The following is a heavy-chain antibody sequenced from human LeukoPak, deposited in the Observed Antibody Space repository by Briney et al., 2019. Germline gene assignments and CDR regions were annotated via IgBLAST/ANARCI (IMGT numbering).Heavy chain of an antibody. CDR1: GFTFSSYS. V-gene: IGHV3-48*01. CDR3: ARYKGGMVP. CDR2: ISSSSSTI. Sequence: GGSLRLSCTPSGFTFSSYSMNWVRQAPGKGLEWISYISSSSSTIYYADSVKGRFTISRDNAKNSLYLQMNSLRAEDTAVYYCARYKGGMVPWGKGTTVTVSS. D-gene: IGHD3-10*01. J-gene: IGHJ6*04.